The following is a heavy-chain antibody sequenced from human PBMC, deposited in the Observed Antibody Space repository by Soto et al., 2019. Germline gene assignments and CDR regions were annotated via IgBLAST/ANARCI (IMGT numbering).Heavy chain of an antibody. Sequence: GGSLRLSCAASGFTFSSYGMHWVRQAPGKGLEWVAVIWYDGSNKYYADSVKGRFTISRDNSKNTLYLQMNSLRAEDTAVYYCARDSTFGLYSRGWYVLGYWGQGTLVTVSS. CDR1: GFTFSSYG. CDR3: ARDSTFGLYSRGWYVLGY. D-gene: IGHD6-19*01. CDR2: IWYDGSNK. V-gene: IGHV3-33*01. J-gene: IGHJ4*02.